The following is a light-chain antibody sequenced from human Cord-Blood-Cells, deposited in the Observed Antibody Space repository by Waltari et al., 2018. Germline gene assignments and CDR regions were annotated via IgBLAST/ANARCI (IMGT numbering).Light chain of an antibody. CDR2: RNN. V-gene: IGLV1-47*01. Sequence: QSVLTQPPSASGTPGPRVTISCSGSSPPIGSNYVYWYQQLPGTAPKLLIYRNNQRPSGFPDRFSGSNSGTSASRAISGLRSEDEADYYCAAWDDSLSGPVFGGGTKLTVL. CDR3: AAWDDSLSGPV. J-gene: IGLJ2*01. CDR1: SPPIGSNY.